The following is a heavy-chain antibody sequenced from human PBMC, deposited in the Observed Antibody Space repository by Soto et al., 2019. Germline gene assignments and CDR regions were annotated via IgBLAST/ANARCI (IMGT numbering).Heavy chain of an antibody. CDR3: AKDLKGSSWYPNWFDP. Sequence: PGGSLRLSCAASGFIFSTYGMHWVRQVPGKGLEWVAHISYDGSNEHYADSVKGRFTVSRDNAKNTLSLQMTSLRAEDTAVYYCAKDLKGSSWYPNWFDPWGQGTLVTVSS. J-gene: IGHJ5*02. V-gene: IGHV3-30*18. D-gene: IGHD6-13*01. CDR1: GFIFSTYG. CDR2: ISYDGSNE.